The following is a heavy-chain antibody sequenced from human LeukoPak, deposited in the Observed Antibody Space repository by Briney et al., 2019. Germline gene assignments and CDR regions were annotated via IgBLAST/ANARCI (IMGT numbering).Heavy chain of an antibody. V-gene: IGHV3-48*03. CDR3: ATDYGDNSTYYFFGLDV. CDR2: ISSSGSIT. Sequence: GGSLRLSCVGSGLTFSNYEMNWVRQTPGKGLEWLSYISSSGSITYQGDSVKGRFTISRDNAKNPLFLQMSSLRAEDTGVYYCATDYGDNSTYYFFGLDVWGQGTTVIVSS. CDR1: GLTFSNYE. J-gene: IGHJ6*02. D-gene: IGHD4-23*01.